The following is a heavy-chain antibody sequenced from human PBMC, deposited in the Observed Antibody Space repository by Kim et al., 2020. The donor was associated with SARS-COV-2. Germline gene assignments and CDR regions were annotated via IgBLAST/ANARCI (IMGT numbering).Heavy chain of an antibody. D-gene: IGHD3-3*01. CDR3: ARGVTIFGVVTPYYYYGMDV. Sequence: RVTISVDTSKNQFSLKLSSVTAADTAVYYCARGVTIFGVVTPYYYYGMDVWGQGTTVTVSS. J-gene: IGHJ6*02. V-gene: IGHV4-34*01.